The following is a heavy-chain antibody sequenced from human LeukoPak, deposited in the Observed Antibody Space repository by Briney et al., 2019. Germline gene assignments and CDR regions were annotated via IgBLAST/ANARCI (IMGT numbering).Heavy chain of an antibody. CDR1: GGSISSYY. CDR3: ARAFYDSSGYYSLNGAFDI. Sequence: PSETLSLTCTVSGGSISSYYWSWIRQPPGKGLEWIGYIYYSGSTNYNPSLESRVTISVDTSKNQFSLKLSSVTAADTAVYYCARAFYDSSGYYSLNGAFDIWGQGTMVTVSS. J-gene: IGHJ3*02. D-gene: IGHD3-22*01. V-gene: IGHV4-59*01. CDR2: IYYSGST.